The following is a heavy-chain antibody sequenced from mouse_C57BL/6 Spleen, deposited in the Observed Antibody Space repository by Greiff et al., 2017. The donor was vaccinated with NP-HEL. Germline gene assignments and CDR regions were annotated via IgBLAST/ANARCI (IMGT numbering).Heavy chain of an antibody. CDR3: AKLGRDPYGYFDV. D-gene: IGHD3-1*01. J-gene: IGHJ1*03. Sequence: EVKLMESGGGLVKPGGSLKLSCAASGFTFSDYGMHWVRQAPEKGLEWVAYISSGSSTIYYADTVKGRFPFPRDNAKNTLFLQMISLRSEDTAMYYCAKLGRDPYGYFDVWGTGTTVTVSS. V-gene: IGHV5-17*01. CDR1: GFTFSDYG. CDR2: ISSGSSTI.